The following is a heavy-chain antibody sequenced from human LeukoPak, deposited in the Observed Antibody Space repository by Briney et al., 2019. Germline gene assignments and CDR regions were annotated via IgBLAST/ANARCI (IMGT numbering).Heavy chain of an antibody. CDR1: GFTFSSYA. Sequence: GGSLRLSCAASGFTFSSYAMSWVRQAPGKGLEWVSAISGSGGSTYYADSVKGRFTISRDNSKNTLYLQMNSLRAEDTAVYYCAKDPHTLYQLLSGDAFDIWGQGTMVTVSS. CDR2: ISGSGGST. J-gene: IGHJ3*02. CDR3: AKDPHTLYQLLSGDAFDI. V-gene: IGHV3-23*01. D-gene: IGHD2-2*01.